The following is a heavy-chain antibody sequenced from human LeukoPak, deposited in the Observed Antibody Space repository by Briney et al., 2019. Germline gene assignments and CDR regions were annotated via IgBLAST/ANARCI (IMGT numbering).Heavy chain of an antibody. CDR2: IYYSGST. V-gene: IGHV4-59*01. J-gene: IGHJ6*02. Sequence: SETLSLTCTVSGGSISSYYWSWIRQPPGKGLEWIGYIYYSGSTNYNPSLKSRVTISVDTSKNHFSLKLSSVTAADTAVYYCARVSGYSSSSPYYGMDVWGQGTTVTVSS. D-gene: IGHD6-6*01. CDR3: ARVSGYSSSSPYYGMDV. CDR1: GGSISSYY.